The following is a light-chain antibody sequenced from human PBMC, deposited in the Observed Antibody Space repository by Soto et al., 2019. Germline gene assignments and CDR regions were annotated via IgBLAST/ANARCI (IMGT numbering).Light chain of an antibody. CDR3: QQRSNWPPIT. J-gene: IGKJ5*01. V-gene: IGKV3-11*01. CDR2: GAF. CDR1: QSVSSNY. Sequence: EIVLTQSPGTLSLSPVERSTFSLRVIQSVSSNYLAWYQQKPGQAPRLLIYGAFKRATGIPARFSGSGSGTDFTLTISSLEPEDFAVYYCQQRSNWPPITFGQGTRLEIK.